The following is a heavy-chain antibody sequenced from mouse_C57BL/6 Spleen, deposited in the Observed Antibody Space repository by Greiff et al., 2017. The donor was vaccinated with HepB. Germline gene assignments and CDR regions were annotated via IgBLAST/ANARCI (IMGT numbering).Heavy chain of an antibody. CDR1: GYTFTSYW. V-gene: IGHV1-50*01. Sequence: QVQLQQSGAELVKPGASVKLSCKASGYTFTSYWMQWVKQRPGQGLEWIGEIDPSDSYTNYNQKFKGKATLTVDTASSTAYMQLSSLTSEDSAGYYCASCPTGRYFDYWGQGTTLTVSS. CDR2: IDPSDSYT. D-gene: IGHD4-1*02. CDR3: ASCPTGRYFDY. J-gene: IGHJ2*01.